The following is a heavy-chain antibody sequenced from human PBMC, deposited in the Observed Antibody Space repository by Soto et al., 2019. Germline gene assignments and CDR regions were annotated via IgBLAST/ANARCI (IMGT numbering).Heavy chain of an antibody. V-gene: IGHV3-66*01. Sequence: GGSLRLSCEASGLIVNNNFMNWVRQAPGRGLEWVSVINPEGRTYYADSVKDRFTISRDTSKNTLYLQMNSLRVEDTAVYYCDRDTHGPLSFDLWGQGTQVTVSS. CDR1: GLIVNNNF. CDR2: INPEGRT. CDR3: DRDTHGPLSFDL. J-gene: IGHJ5*02.